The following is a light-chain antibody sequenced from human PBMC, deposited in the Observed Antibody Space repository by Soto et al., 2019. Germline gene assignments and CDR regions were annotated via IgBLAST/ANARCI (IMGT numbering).Light chain of an antibody. J-gene: IGKJ2*01. CDR2: TAA. V-gene: IGKV1-39*01. CDR1: QRITTY. Sequence: IHMTQSPSSLSASVGARVTITCRASQRITTYLNWYQQKPGKDPKLLISTAATLLGGVPSRFSGSGSGTDFTLTITTLHPEDFATYFCQQSYSSPYTFGQGTKLEIK. CDR3: QQSYSSPYT.